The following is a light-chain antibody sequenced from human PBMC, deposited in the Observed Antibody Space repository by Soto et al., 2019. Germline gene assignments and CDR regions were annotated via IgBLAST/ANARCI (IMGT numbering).Light chain of an antibody. V-gene: IGKV3-15*01. CDR2: GAS. J-gene: IGKJ3*01. CDR1: HRVSSN. CDR3: QQSDNWPFT. Sequence: EIVMTQSPATLSVSPGERATLSCRASHRVSSNLAWYQQKRGQAPRLLIYGASTRATGIPARLSGSRSGTEFSSSSGSLQSDDFAVYSGQQSDNWPFTFGPGTKVDIK.